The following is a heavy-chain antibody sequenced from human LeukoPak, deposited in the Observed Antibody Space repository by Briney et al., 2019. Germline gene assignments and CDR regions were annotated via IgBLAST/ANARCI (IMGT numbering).Heavy chain of an antibody. CDR3: AKGGSGYCSSTSCLYYFDY. Sequence: PGGSLRLPCAASGFTFSNYAMNWVRQAPGKGLEWVSTISGSADSTYHADSVKGRFTVSRDNSKNTLYLQMNSLRAEDTAVYYCAKGGSGYCSSTSCLYYFDYWGQGTLVTVSS. CDR1: GFTFSNYA. J-gene: IGHJ4*02. V-gene: IGHV3-23*01. D-gene: IGHD2-2*01. CDR2: ISGSADST.